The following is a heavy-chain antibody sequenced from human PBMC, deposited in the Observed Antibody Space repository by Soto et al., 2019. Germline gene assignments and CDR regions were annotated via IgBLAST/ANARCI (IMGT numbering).Heavy chain of an antibody. D-gene: IGHD3-3*02. V-gene: IGHV4-39*01. CDR1: GGSISSSSYY. CDR3: ASPKIAFYNWFDP. J-gene: IGHJ5*02. CDR2: IYYSGST. Sequence: ETLSLTCTVSGGSISSSSYYWGWIRQPPGKGLEWIGSIYYSGSTYYSPSLKSRVTISVDTSKNQFSLKLSSVTAADTAVYYCASPKIAFYNWFDPWGQGTLVTVSS.